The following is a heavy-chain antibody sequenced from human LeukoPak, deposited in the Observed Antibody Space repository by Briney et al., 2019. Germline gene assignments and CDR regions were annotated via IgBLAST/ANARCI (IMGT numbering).Heavy chain of an antibody. CDR2: IYHSGST. D-gene: IGHD3-3*01. V-gene: IGHV4-59*01. J-gene: IGHJ4*02. CDR1: GGSIIGYY. CDR3: ARSRVWSDYWGYFDY. Sequence: SETLSLTCTVSGGSIIGYYWNWIRQPPGKGLDWIGYIYHSGSTNYNPSPKSRVTISVDTSKTQISPKLRAVTAADTAVYYCARSRVWSDYWGYFDYWGQGTLVTVSS.